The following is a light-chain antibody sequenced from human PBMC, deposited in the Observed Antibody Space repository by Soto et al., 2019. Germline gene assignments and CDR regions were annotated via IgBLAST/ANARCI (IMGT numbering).Light chain of an antibody. V-gene: IGKV2-24*01. CDR3: MQAIEFPRT. CDR2: KTS. J-gene: IGKJ1*01. CDR1: QSLLHSDGDTY. Sequence: DIVMTQTPLSSPVTLGQPASISCRSSQSLLHSDGDTYLNWLQQRPGQPPRLLIYKTSNRFSGVPDRFSGSGAGTDFTLKISRVEAEDVGVYYCMQAIEFPRTFGQGTKVEIK.